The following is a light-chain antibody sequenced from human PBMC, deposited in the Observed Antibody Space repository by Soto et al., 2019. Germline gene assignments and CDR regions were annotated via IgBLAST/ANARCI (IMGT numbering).Light chain of an antibody. CDR2: GAS. CDR1: QSVNSK. J-gene: IGKJ1*01. CDR3: QHYNTYSTWT. V-gene: IGKV3-15*01. Sequence: EIVMTQSPATLSVSPGERATLSCGASQSVNSKLAWYQQKPGQAPRLLIYGASTRATGIPARFSGSGSGTEFTLTISGLQPDDFATYYCQHYNTYSTWTFGQGTKVDIK.